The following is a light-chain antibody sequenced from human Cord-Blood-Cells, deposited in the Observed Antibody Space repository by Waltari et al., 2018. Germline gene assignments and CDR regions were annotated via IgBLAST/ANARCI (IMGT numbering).Light chain of an antibody. CDR3: QSYDSSLSGVV. CDR1: SSNIGAGYD. V-gene: IGLV1-40*01. J-gene: IGLJ2*01. CDR2: GNS. Sequence: VLTQPPSVSGAPGQRVTISCTGSSSNIGAGYDVHWYQQLPGTAPKLLIYGNSNRPSGVPDRFSGSKSGTSASLAITGLQAEDEADYYCQSYDSSLSGVVFGGGTKLTVL.